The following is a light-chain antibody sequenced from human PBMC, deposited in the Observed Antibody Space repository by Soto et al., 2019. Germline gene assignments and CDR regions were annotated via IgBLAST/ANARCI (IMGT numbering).Light chain of an antibody. J-gene: IGKJ1*01. Sequence: DIQMTQSPSSLAASVGDIFTIPRRASQSISCYLNWYQQKPGKAPKLLIDAASSLQSGVPSRFSGSGSGTDCTLTISSLQPEDFATYYCQQSYRTPRTFGQGTKVDI. CDR3: QQSYRTPRT. CDR2: AAS. CDR1: QSISCY. V-gene: IGKV1-39*01.